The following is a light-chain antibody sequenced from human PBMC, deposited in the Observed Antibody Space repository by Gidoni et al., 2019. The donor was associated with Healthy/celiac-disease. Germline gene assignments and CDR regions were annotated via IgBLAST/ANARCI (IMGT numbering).Light chain of an antibody. CDR2: AAS. V-gene: IGKV1-12*01. Sequence: DIRMPQSPSSVSASVGDSFTISCRASQGISSWLAWYQQKPGKAPKLLIYAASSLQSGVPSRCSGSGSGTDFTLTISSLQPDAFASYYCQQANSFPLTFXGXTKVEIK. CDR1: QGISSW. J-gene: IGKJ4*01. CDR3: QQANSFPLT.